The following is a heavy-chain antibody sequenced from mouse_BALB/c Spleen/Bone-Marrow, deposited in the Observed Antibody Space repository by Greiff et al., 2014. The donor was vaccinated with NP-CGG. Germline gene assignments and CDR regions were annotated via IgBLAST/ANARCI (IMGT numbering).Heavy chain of an antibody. V-gene: IGHV1-69*02. CDR3: TRRDRYDYYAMDY. D-gene: IGHD2-14*01. CDR2: IYPSDSYT. Sequence: QVQLQQSGAELVRPGDSVKLSCKASGYTFTSYWINWVKQRPGQGLEWIGNIYPSDSYTNYNQKFKDKATLTEDKSSSTAFMQLSSPTSEDATVYYCTRRDRYDYYAMDYWGQGTSVTVSS. CDR1: GYTFTSYW. J-gene: IGHJ4*01.